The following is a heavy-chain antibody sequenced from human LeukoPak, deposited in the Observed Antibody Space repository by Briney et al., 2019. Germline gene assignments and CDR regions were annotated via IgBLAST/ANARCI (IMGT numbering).Heavy chain of an antibody. J-gene: IGHJ5*02. Sequence: ASVKVSCKASGGTFSSYAISWVRQAPGQGLEWMGGIIPIFGAANYAQKFQGRVTITTDESTSTAYMELSSLRSEDTAVYYCARDQGYGDYPNFGNWFDPWGQGTLVTVSS. V-gene: IGHV1-69*05. CDR1: GGTFSSYA. CDR3: ARDQGYGDYPNFGNWFDP. CDR2: IIPIFGAA. D-gene: IGHD4-17*01.